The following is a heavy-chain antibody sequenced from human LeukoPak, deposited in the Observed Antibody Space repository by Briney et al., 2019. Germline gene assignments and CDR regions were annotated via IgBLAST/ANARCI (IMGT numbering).Heavy chain of an antibody. J-gene: IGHJ5*02. CDR1: GFTFDDYA. CDR2: ISWNSGSI. Sequence: GGSLRLSCAASGFTFDDYAMHWVRQAPGKGLEWVSGISWNSGSIGYADSVRGRFTISGDNAKNSLYLQMNSLRAEDTALYYCAKESGGLDPWGPGTLVTVSS. CDR3: AKESGGLDP. V-gene: IGHV3-9*01. D-gene: IGHD3-10*01.